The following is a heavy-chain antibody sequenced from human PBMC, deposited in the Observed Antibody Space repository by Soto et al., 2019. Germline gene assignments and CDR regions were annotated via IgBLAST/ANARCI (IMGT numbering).Heavy chain of an antibody. D-gene: IGHD1-7*01. J-gene: IGHJ3*02. V-gene: IGHV1-2*02. CDR2: IYPNSGGT. Sequence: ASVKVCCKASGYTFTGYYMHWVRQAPGQGLEWMGWIYPNSGGTNYAQKFQGRVTMTRDTSISTAYMELSRLRSDDTAVYYCARDRWDGYNWNYAGHDAFDICGQVTTVTV. CDR1: GYTFTGYY. CDR3: ARDRWDGYNWNYAGHDAFDI.